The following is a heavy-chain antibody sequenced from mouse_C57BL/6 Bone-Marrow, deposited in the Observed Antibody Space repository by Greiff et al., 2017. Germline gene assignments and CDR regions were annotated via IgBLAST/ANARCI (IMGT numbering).Heavy chain of an antibody. J-gene: IGHJ3*01. CDR1: GFTFSNYW. V-gene: IGHV6-3*01. D-gene: IGHD4-1*01. Sequence: DVKLQESGGGLVQPGGSMKLSCVASGFTFSNYWMNWVRQSPEKGLEWVAQIRLKSDNYATHYAESVKGRFTISRDASNSSVYLQMNDLRAGDTGIYYCTVAANWDFAYWGQGTLVTVSA. CDR2: IRLKSDNYAT. CDR3: TVAANWDFAY.